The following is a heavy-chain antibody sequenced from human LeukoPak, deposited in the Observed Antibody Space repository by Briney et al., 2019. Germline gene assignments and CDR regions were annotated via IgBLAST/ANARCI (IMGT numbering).Heavy chain of an antibody. CDR1: GFTVNGNY. CDR2: FYSGGNT. Sequence: PGGSLRLSCAASGFTVNGNYMSWVRQAPGKGLEWVSLFYSGGNTYYAASVKGRFTISRDNSKNTLYLQMNSLRAEDTAVYYCARLLGSNWFDPWGQGTLVTVSS. V-gene: IGHV3-53*01. D-gene: IGHD2/OR15-2a*01. CDR3: ARLLGSNWFDP. J-gene: IGHJ5*02.